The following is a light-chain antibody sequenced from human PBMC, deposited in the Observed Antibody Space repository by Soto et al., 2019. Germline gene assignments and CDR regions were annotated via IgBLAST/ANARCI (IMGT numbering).Light chain of an antibody. CDR3: QQRSNWPQYT. V-gene: IGKV3D-20*02. CDR2: GAS. CDR1: QSVSSNY. J-gene: IGKJ2*01. Sequence: EIVLTQSPGTLSLSPGERATLSCRASQSVSSNYLAWYQQKPGQAPRLLIYGASSRATGIPDRFSGSGSGTEFTLTISRLEPEDFAVYYCQQRSNWPQYTFGQGTKLEIK.